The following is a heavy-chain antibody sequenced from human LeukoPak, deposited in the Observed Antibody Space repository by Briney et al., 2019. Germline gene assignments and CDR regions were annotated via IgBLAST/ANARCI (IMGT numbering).Heavy chain of an antibody. CDR3: ARDQIGSLDY. J-gene: IGHJ4*02. D-gene: IGHD1-26*01. V-gene: IGHV3-7*01. Sequence: GGSLRLSCVASGFTLSNTWMAWVRQAPGKGLEWVANINQDASTKHYVDSVKGRVTISRDNAKNSLYLQMNSLTVEDTAIYYCARDQIGSLDYWGQGTLVTVSS. CDR1: GFTLSNTW. CDR2: INQDASTK.